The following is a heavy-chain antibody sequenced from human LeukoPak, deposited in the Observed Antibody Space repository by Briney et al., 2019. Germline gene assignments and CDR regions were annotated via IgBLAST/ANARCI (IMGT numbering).Heavy chain of an antibody. J-gene: IGHJ3*01. CDR1: GFTFSNFG. CDR2: IWFDGSKR. Sequence: GRSLRLSCAASGFTFSNFGMHWVRQPPGKGLEWVALIWFDGSKRYSADSVKGRFTISRDNSKNTLFLRMNSVRAEDTAVYYCARDSFSYITSAPDVWGQGTMVTVSS. D-gene: IGHD1-20*01. CDR3: ARDSFSYITSAPDV. V-gene: IGHV3-33*01.